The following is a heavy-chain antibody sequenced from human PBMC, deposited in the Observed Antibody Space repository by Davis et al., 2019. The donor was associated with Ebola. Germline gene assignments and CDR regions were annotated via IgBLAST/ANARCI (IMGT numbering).Heavy chain of an antibody. CDR3: ARVRGGNSRRYFDY. J-gene: IGHJ4*02. Sequence: SETLSLTCTVSGGSISSSSYYWGWIRQPPGKGLEWIGSIYYSGSTYYNPSLKSRVTISVDTSKNQFSLKLSSVTAADTAVYYCARVRGGNSRRYFDYWGQGTLVTVSS. CDR2: IYYSGST. D-gene: IGHD4-23*01. CDR1: GGSISSSSYY. V-gene: IGHV4-39*07.